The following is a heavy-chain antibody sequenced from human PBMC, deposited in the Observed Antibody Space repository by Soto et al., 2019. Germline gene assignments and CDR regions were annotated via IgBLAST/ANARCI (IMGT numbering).Heavy chain of an antibody. CDR3: ARDITGTTWP. V-gene: IGHV3-7*01. CDR2: IRHDGSEK. CDR1: GFNFNTYS. Sequence: GGSLRLSCAASGFNFNTYSMHWVRQAPGKGLEWVSNIRHDGSEKYYVDSVKGRFTISRDNAKNSLYLQMNSLRAEDTAVYYCARDITGTTWPWGQGTLVTVSS. D-gene: IGHD1-7*01. J-gene: IGHJ5*02.